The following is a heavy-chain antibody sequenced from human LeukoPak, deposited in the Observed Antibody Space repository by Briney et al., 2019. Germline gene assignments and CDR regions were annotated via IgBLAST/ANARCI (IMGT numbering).Heavy chain of an antibody. CDR1: GGSISSYY. CDR3: ARSIAVASYNWFDP. V-gene: IGHV4-59*08. D-gene: IGHD6-19*01. Sequence: SETLSLTCTASGGSISSYYWSWIRQPPGKGLEWIGYIYYSGSTNYNPSLKSRVTISVDTSKNQFSLKLSSVTAADTAVYYCARSIAVASYNWFDPWGQGTLVTVSS. J-gene: IGHJ5*02. CDR2: IYYSGST.